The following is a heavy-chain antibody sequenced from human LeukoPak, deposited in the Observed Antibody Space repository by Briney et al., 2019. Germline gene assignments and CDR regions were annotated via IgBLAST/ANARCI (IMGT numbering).Heavy chain of an antibody. D-gene: IGHD2-15*01. CDR2: ISSSSSTI. V-gene: IGHV3-48*04. CDR3: ARGSHKAYCSGGSCSPGY. CDR1: GFTFSSYS. J-gene: IGHJ4*02. Sequence: PGGSLRLSCAASGFTFSSYSMNWVRQAPGKGLEWVSYISSSSSTIYYADSVKGRFTISRDNAKNSLYLQMNSLRAEDTAVYYCARGSHKAYCSGGSCSPGYWGQGTLVTVSS.